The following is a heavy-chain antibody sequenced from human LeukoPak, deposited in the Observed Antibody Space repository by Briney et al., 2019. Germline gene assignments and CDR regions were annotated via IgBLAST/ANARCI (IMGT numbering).Heavy chain of an antibody. CDR3: TTGGPRRH. CDR1: GFTFDSDW. J-gene: IGHJ4*02. V-gene: IGHV3-15*01. Sequence: GGSLRLSCAASGFTFDSDWMNWFRQALGKGLEWVGLIRTKTDGGTTDNAAPVKGRFAISRDDSRNMLFLQMNSLKTEDTGVYYCTTGGPRRHWGQGTLVTVSS. CDR2: IRTKTDGGTT. D-gene: IGHD3-16*01.